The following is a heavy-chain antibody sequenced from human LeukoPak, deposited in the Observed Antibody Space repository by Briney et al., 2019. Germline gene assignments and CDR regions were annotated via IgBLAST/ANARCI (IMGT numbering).Heavy chain of an antibody. CDR2: IKSKADAGPP. J-gene: IGHJ4*02. V-gene: IGHV3-15*01. CDR1: GFTFWSAW. Sequence: TGGSLRLSCAASGFTFWSAWMSWFRQAPGKGLEWVGRIKSKADAGPPDYTAPVNGRFTISRDDSENTVYLQMNSLKTEDTGIYYRDTDWGRVTRFDYWGQGTLVTVSP. CDR3: DTDWGRVTRFDY. D-gene: IGHD3-16*01.